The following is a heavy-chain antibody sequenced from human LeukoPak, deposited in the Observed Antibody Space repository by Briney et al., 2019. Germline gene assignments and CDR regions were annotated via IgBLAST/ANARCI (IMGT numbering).Heavy chain of an antibody. CDR2: ISGDGGST. D-gene: IGHD2-21*02. J-gene: IGHJ4*02. V-gene: IGHV3-23*01. CDR1: GFIFSNYA. Sequence: GGSLRLSCAASGFIFSNYAMSWVRQAPGKGLECVSVISGDGGSTYYADSVKGRFTISRDNSKNTLYLQMNSLRAEDTAVYYCASSATSYCGGDCFPYYFDYWGQGTLVTVSS. CDR3: ASSATSYCGGDCFPYYFDY.